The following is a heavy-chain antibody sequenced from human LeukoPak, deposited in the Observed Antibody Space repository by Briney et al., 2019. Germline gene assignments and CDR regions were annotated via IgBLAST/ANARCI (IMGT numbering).Heavy chain of an antibody. D-gene: IGHD6-13*01. CDR1: GDSISSTNYY. V-gene: IGHV4-39*01. CDR2: IYYSGST. J-gene: IGHJ4*02. Sequence: SETLSLTCTVSGDSISSTNYYWGWIRQPPGKGLEWIGSIYYSGSTYYNPSLESRVTISVDTSKNQFSLKLSSVTAADTAVYYCARTYSSSWYLTPFDYWGQGTLVTVSS. CDR3: ARTYSSSWYLTPFDY.